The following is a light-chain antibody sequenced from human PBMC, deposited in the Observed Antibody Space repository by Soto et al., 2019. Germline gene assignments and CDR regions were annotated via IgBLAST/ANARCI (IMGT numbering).Light chain of an antibody. Sequence: EIPMSQSPSTLSASVGDRVTITCRASQSITIWLAWYQQQPGKAPKLLIYDASSLESGVPSRFSGSVSGTEFTLTISSLQPDDVATYYCQQYNSYPWTFGRGTKVDIK. CDR1: QSITIW. CDR3: QQYNSYPWT. CDR2: DAS. J-gene: IGKJ1*01. V-gene: IGKV1-5*01.